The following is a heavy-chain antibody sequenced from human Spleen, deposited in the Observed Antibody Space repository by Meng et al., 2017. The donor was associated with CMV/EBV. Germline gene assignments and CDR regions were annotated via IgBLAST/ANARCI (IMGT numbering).Heavy chain of an antibody. CDR3: ARQEIAGYSSSAGSFDY. CDR2: IYPGDSDI. V-gene: IGHV5-51*01. CDR1: GYSFSSYW. J-gene: IGHJ4*02. Sequence: GESLKISCKGSGYSFSSYWIGWVRQMPGKGLEWMGIIYPGDSDIRYSPSFQGQVTISGDKSISTAYLQWSSLKASDTAMYYCARQEIAGYSSSAGSFDYWGQGTLVTVSS. D-gene: IGHD6-6*01.